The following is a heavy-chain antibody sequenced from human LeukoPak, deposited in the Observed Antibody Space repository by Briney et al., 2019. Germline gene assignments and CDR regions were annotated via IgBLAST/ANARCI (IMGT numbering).Heavy chain of an antibody. CDR3: ASIPMVRGVIQYAFDI. CDR1: GGSFSGYY. Sequence: SETLSLTCAVYGGSFSGYYWSWIRQPPGKGLEWIGEINHSGSTNYNPSLKSRVTISVDTSKNQFSLKLSSVTAADTALYYCASIPMVRGVIQYAFDIWGQGTMVTVSS. CDR2: INHSGST. V-gene: IGHV4-34*01. D-gene: IGHD3-10*01. J-gene: IGHJ3*02.